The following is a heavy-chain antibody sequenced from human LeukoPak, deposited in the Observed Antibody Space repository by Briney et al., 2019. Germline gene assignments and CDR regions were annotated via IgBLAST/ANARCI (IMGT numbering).Heavy chain of an antibody. V-gene: IGHV3-21*01. CDR2: ISNSSSYI. CDR1: GFTFSSYS. CDR3: ARAHDQQVSAGPPHFDY. Sequence: GGSLRLSCAASGFTFSSYSMNWVRQAPGKGLEWVSSISNSSSYIYYADSVKGRFTISRDNAKNSLYLQMNSLRAEDTAVYYCARAHDQQVSAGPPHFDYWGQGTLVTVSS. J-gene: IGHJ4*02. D-gene: IGHD6-13*01.